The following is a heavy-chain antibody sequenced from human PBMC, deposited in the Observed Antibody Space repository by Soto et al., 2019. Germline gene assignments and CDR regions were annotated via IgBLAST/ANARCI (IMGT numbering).Heavy chain of an antibody. CDR2: IYYSGST. V-gene: IGHV4-61*01. Sequence: QVQLQESGPGLVKPSETLSLTCTVSGGSVSSGSYYWSWIRQPPGKGLEWIGYIYYSGSTNYNPSLNILVTVSVETSKNQFPLKLSSVTAADTAVYYRARSYDFRSGYYIRRVYYFDFWGQGTLVTVSS. D-gene: IGHD3-3*01. CDR3: ARSYDFRSGYYIRRVYYFDF. CDR1: GGSVSSGSYY. J-gene: IGHJ4*02.